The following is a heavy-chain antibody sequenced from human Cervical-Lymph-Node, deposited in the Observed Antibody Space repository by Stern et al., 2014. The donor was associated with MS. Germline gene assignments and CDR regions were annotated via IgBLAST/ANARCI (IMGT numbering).Heavy chain of an antibody. CDR2: IYYSGTT. CDR3: ARGGRWEPDFDY. Sequence: MQLVESGPGLVKPSETLSLTCTVSGGSVSGYYWSWIRQPPGKGLELIGYIYYSGTTNYNPSLKSRLAMSLDTSKNQFSLKLNSVTAADTAVYYCARGGRWEPDFDYWGQGTLVTVSS. V-gene: IGHV4-59*02. CDR1: GGSVSGYY. D-gene: IGHD1-26*01. J-gene: IGHJ4*02.